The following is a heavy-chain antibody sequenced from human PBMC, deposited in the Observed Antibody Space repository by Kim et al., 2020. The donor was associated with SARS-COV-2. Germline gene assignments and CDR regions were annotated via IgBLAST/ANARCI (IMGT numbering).Heavy chain of an antibody. CDR1: GGSFSGYY. CDR2: INHSGST. V-gene: IGHV4-34*01. J-gene: IGHJ4*03. CDR3: SGATHMRCSSSSSTGCFD. D-gene: IGHD2-2*02. Sequence: SETLSLTCAVYGGSFSGYYWSWIRQPPGKGLEWIGEINHSGSTNYNPSLKSRVTISVDTSKNQFSLKLSSVTAADTAVYYCSGATHMRCSSSSSTGCFD.